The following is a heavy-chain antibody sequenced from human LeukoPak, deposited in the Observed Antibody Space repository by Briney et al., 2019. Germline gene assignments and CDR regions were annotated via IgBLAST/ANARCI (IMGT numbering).Heavy chain of an antibody. J-gene: IGHJ1*01. CDR2: INPNSGGT. CDR3: AGDLAMITGAEYFQH. Sequence: ASVKVSCKASGYTFTGYYMHWVRQAPGQGLEWMGRINPNSGGTNYAQKFQGRVTMTRDTSISTAYMELSRLRSDDTAVYYCAGDLAMITGAEYFQHWGQGTLVTVSS. D-gene: IGHD1-20*01. CDR1: GYTFTGYY. V-gene: IGHV1-2*06.